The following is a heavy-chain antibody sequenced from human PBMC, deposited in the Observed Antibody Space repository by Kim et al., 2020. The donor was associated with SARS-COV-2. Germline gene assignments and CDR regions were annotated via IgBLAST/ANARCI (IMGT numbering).Heavy chain of an antibody. CDR3: AKERTGGIGHDYMYYYYVMDV. V-gene: IGHV3-23*01. Sequence: GGSLRLSCAASGFTFSNYAMSWVRQAPGKGLEWVSGISGSGGSTHYADSVKGRFTISRDNSKNTLSVQMNSLGVGDTAVYYFAKERTGGIGHDYMYYYYVMDVCGEGTTVPAS. CDR1: GFTFSNYA. J-gene: IGHJ6*02. D-gene: IGHD2-8*02. CDR2: ISGSGGST.